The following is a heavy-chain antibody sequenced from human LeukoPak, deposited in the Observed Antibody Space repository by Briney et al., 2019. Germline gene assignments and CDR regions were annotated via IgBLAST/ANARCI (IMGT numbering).Heavy chain of an antibody. Sequence: GGSLRLSCAASGFTFSDYWMSWVRQPPGKGLEWVANIKQDGNEIYYVGSVKGRFTISRDNAKNSLYLQMNSLRAEDTAIYFCARGRSSPRDPLDYWGQGTLVTVSS. CDR3: ARGRSSPRDPLDY. CDR1: GFTFSDYW. J-gene: IGHJ4*02. CDR2: IKQDGNEI. V-gene: IGHV3-7*04. D-gene: IGHD6-13*01.